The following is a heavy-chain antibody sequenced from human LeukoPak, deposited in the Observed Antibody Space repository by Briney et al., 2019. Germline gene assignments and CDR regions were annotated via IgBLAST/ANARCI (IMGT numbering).Heavy chain of an antibody. V-gene: IGHV1-2*02. Sequence: ASVKVSCKASGYTFTGYYMHWVRQAPGQGLEWMGWINPNSGGTNYAQKFQGRVTMTRDTSISTAYTELSRLRSDDTAVYYCARDLRYYDYVWGSYRSHEDAFDIWGQGTMVTVSS. J-gene: IGHJ3*02. CDR3: ARDLRYYDYVWGSYRSHEDAFDI. CDR1: GYTFTGYY. CDR2: INPNSGGT. D-gene: IGHD3-16*02.